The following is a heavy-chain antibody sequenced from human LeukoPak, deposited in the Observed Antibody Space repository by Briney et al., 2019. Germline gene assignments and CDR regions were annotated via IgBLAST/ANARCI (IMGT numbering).Heavy chain of an antibody. V-gene: IGHV3-23*01. CDR2: ISGNGDTT. D-gene: IGHD2/OR15-2a*01. CDR3: AKDASNYFWYFDL. J-gene: IGHJ2*01. CDR1: GFIFSTYA. Sequence: GGSLRLSCAGSGFIFSTYAMTWVRQAPGKGLEWVSGISGNGDTTYYADSVKGRFTISRDNSKNTLYLQMSSLRAEDTAVYYCAKDASNYFWYFDLRGRGTLVTVSS.